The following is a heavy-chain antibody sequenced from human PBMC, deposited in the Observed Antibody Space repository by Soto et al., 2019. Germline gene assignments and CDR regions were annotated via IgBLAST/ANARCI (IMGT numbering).Heavy chain of an antibody. D-gene: IGHD3-10*01. CDR2: IIPILGIA. Sequence: GASVKVSCKASGGTFSSYTISWVRQAPGQGLEWMGRIIPILGIANYAQKFQGRVTITADKSTSTAYMELSSLRSEDTAVYYCARDRSTMVRENPNLDYWGQGTLVTVSS. V-gene: IGHV1-69*04. CDR3: ARDRSTMVRENPNLDY. CDR1: GGTFSSYT. J-gene: IGHJ4*02.